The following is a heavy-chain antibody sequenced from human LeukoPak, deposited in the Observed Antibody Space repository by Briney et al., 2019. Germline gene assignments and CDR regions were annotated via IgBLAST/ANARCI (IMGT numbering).Heavy chain of an antibody. J-gene: IGHJ5*02. V-gene: IGHV1-3*01. CDR3: AREVRGYSSSLYNWFDP. D-gene: IGHD6-13*01. CDR1: GYTFTSYG. CDR2: INAGNGNT. Sequence: GASVTVSCKASGYTFTSYGISWVRQAPGQGLEWMGWINAGNGNTKYSQKFQGRVTITRDTSATTAYMELSSLRSEDTAVYYCAREVRGYSSSLYNWFDPWGQGTLVTVSS.